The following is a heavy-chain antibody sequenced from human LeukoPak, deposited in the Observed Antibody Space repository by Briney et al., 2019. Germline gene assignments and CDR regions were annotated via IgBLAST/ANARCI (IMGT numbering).Heavy chain of an antibody. Sequence: PSETLSLTCTVSGGSISSSHSYWGWIRQPPGKGLEWIGNIYYSGSTYYSPSLKSRVTISVDTSNQLSLKLSSVTAADTAVYYCARGTVGYCSGGSCQGWFDPWGQGTLVTVSS. CDR1: GGSISSSHSY. CDR3: ARGTVGYCSGGSCQGWFDP. V-gene: IGHV4-39*07. D-gene: IGHD2-15*01. CDR2: IYYSGST. J-gene: IGHJ5*02.